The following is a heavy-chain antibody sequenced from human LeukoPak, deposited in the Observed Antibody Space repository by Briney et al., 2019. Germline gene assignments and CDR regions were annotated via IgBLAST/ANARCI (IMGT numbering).Heavy chain of an antibody. V-gene: IGHV3-64*01. Sequence: AGGSLRLSCEVSGFTFSTSVMHWVRQAPGKGLEYVSGISDNGLDTHYGNSVEGRFTISRDNCKNSLYLQMDSLRDEDMAVYYCAREGRSSGHCGALDIWGQGTMVTVSS. D-gene: IGHD3-22*01. CDR1: GFTFSTSV. CDR2: ISDNGLDT. J-gene: IGHJ3*02. CDR3: AREGRSSGHCGALDI.